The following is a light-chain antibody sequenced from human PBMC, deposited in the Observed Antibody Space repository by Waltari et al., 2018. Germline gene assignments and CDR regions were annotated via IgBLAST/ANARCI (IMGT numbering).Light chain of an antibody. CDR2: GAS. V-gene: IGKV3-15*01. CDR3: QQYNNWPPDPT. CDR1: QSISSN. Sequence: IVMTQSPATLSVFPGERATLSCRASQSISSNLAWYQQKPGTAPRLLIYGASTRATGIPDRFTGSGSGIEFTLNINSLQYEDFAVYYCQQYNNWPPDPTFGQGTKVEIK. J-gene: IGKJ1*01.